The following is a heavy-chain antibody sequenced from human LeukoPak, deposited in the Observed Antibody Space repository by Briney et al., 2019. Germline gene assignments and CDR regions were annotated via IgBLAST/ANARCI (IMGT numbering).Heavy chain of an antibody. D-gene: IGHD3-10*01. Sequence: SETLSLTCTVSGGSISSGDYYWSWIRQPPGKGLEWIGYIYYSGSTYYNPSLKSRVTISVDTSKNRFSLKLSSVTAADTAVYYCARRTYYYGSGSFDAFDIWGQGTMVTVSS. V-gene: IGHV4-30-4*01. CDR2: IYYSGST. J-gene: IGHJ3*02. CDR1: GGSISSGDYY. CDR3: ARRTYYYGSGSFDAFDI.